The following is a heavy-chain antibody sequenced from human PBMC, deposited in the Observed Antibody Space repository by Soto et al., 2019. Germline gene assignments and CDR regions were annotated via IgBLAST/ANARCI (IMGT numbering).Heavy chain of an antibody. D-gene: IGHD3-3*01. CDR1: GFTFSSYG. CDR2: ISYDGSNK. V-gene: IGHV3-30*18. Sequence: GGSLRLSCAASGFTFSSYGMHWVRQAPGKGLEWVAVISYDGSNKNYADSVKGRFTISRDNSKNTQYLQMNSLRAEDTAVYYCAKDVWSDPMDVWGQGTTVTVSS. CDR3: AKDVWSDPMDV. J-gene: IGHJ6*01.